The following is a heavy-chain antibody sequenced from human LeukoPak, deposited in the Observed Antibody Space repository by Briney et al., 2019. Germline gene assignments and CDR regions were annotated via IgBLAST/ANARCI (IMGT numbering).Heavy chain of an antibody. J-gene: IGHJ6*03. CDR2: IKQDGRET. CDR1: GFAFSSSW. CDR3: ARRAPGSRITTSCPDTYSSYSSMDV. Sequence: GGSLRLSCAASGFAFSSSWMSWVRQAPGKGLEWGANIKQDGRETDYVGSLKGRFNVSRNTAKNTVYLQLKKLRAEDPAVYYCARRAPGSRITTSCPDTYSSYSSMDVWGKGTTVTVSS. D-gene: IGHD2-2*01. V-gene: IGHV3-7*01.